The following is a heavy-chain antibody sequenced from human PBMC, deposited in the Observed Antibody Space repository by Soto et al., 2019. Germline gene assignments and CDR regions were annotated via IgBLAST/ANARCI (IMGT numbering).Heavy chain of an antibody. D-gene: IGHD6-13*01. CDR1: GFTFSSYS. J-gene: IGHJ1*01. Sequence: GGSLRLSCAASGFTFSSYSMNWVRQAPGTGLEWVSSISSSSSYIYYADSVKGRFTISRDNAKNSLYLQMNSLRAEDTAVYYCASLGIAAAGSIEYFQHWGQGTLVTVSS. CDR2: ISSSSSYI. V-gene: IGHV3-21*01. CDR3: ASLGIAAAGSIEYFQH.